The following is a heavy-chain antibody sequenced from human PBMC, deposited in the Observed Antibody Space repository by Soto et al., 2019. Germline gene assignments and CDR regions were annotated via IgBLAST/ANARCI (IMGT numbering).Heavy chain of an antibody. CDR2: LYYGGNT. J-gene: IGHJ4*02. D-gene: IGHD2-15*01. V-gene: IGHV4-59*01. Sequence: SETLSLTCTVSGGSISPFYWSWVRQPPGKGLEWIGYLYYGGNTNYNPSLKSRVTISVDASKNQVSLRLTSVTAADTAVYYCARVGGVAARTFDYWGQGTVVTVSS. CDR3: ARVGGVAARTFDY. CDR1: GGSISPFY.